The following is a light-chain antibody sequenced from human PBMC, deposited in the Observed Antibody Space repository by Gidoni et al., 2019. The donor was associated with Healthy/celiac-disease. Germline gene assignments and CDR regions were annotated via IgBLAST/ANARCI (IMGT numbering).Light chain of an antibody. CDR3: QQYGSSPPLT. J-gene: IGKJ3*01. Sequence: VLTQSPGTLSLSPGERATLSCRASQSVSSSYLAWYQQKPGQAPRLLIYGASSRATGIPDRFSGRGSGTDFTLTISRLEPEDFAVYYCQQYGSSPPLTFXPXTKVDIK. V-gene: IGKV3-20*01. CDR1: QSVSSSY. CDR2: GAS.